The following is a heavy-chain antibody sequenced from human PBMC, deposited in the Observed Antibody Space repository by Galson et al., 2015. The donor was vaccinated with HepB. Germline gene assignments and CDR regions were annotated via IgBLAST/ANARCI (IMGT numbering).Heavy chain of an antibody. CDR1: GFTFSSYA. CDR3: ARAPADDAFDI. V-gene: IGHV3-30*04. CDR2: ISYDGSNK. J-gene: IGHJ3*02. Sequence: SLRLSCAASGFTFSSYAMHWVRQAPGKGLEWVAVISYDGSNKYYADSVKGRFTISRDNSKNTLYLQMNSLRAEDTAVYYCARAPADDAFDIWGQGTMVTVSS.